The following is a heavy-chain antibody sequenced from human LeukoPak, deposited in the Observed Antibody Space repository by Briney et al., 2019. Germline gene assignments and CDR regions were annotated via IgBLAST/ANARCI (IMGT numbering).Heavy chain of an antibody. D-gene: IGHD5-12*01. V-gene: IGHV4-31*03. CDR2: IYCSGST. CDR3: AVATIEMAVFY. J-gene: IGHJ4*02. Sequence: SETLSLTCTVSGGSISSGGYYWSWIRQHPGKGLEWIGYIYCSGSTYYNPSLKSRVTISVDTSKNQFSLKLSSVTAADTAVYYCAVATIEMAVFYWGQGTLVTVSS. CDR1: GGSISSGGYY.